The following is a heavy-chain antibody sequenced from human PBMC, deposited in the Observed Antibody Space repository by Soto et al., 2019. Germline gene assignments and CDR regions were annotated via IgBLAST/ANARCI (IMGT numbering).Heavy chain of an antibody. CDR1: GGSISSSSYY. CDR2: IYYSGST. D-gene: IGHD2-15*01. V-gene: IGHV4-39*01. J-gene: IGHJ2*01. Sequence: QLQLQESGPGLVKPSETLSLTCTVSGGSISSSSYYWGWIRQPPGKGLEWIGSIYYSGSTYYNPSLKSRVTISVDTSKNQFSLKLSSVTAADTAVYYCARKGYCSGGSYYYWYFDLWGRGTLVTVSS. CDR3: ARKGYCSGGSYYYWYFDL.